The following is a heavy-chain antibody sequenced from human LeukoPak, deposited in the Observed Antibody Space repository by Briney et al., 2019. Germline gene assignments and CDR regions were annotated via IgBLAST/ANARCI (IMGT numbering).Heavy chain of an antibody. J-gene: IGHJ5*02. CDR2: IYYSGST. Sequence: SETLSLTCTVSGGSISSSSYYWGWIRQPPGKGLEWIGSIYYSGSTYYNPSLKSRVTISVDTSKNQFSLKLSSVTAADTAVYYCARAEPSVPGYSSGLNWFDPWGQGTLVTVSS. CDR3: ARAEPSVPGYSSGLNWFDP. V-gene: IGHV4-39*07. CDR1: GGSISSSSYY. D-gene: IGHD6-19*01.